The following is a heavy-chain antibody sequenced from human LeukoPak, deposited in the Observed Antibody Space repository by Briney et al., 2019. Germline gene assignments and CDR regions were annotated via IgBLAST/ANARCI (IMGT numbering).Heavy chain of an antibody. J-gene: IGHJ5*02. V-gene: IGHV4-59*08. CDR3: AGLIRPGWFDP. D-gene: IGHD1-14*01. CDR1: GGSISSYY. Sequence: SETLSLTCTVSGGSISSYYWSWIRQPPGKGLEWIGYTYYSGSTNYNPSLKSRVTISVDTSKNQFSLKLSSVTAADTAVYYCAGLIRPGWFDPWGQGTLVTVSS. CDR2: TYYSGST.